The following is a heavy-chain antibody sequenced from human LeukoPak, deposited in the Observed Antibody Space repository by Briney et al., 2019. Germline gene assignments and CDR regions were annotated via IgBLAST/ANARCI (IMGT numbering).Heavy chain of an antibody. J-gene: IGHJ4*02. D-gene: IGHD1-14*01. CDR1: GFTFSSYA. Sequence: PGWSLRLSCAASGFTFSSYAMHWVRQTPGKGLEWVAVIAYDGSRAFYADSVKGRFTISRDNSKNTMSVQMDDLRAEDTAVYYCTRYNNDHFDYWGQGTLVTVSS. CDR3: TRYNNDHFDY. CDR2: IAYDGSRA. V-gene: IGHV3-30*04.